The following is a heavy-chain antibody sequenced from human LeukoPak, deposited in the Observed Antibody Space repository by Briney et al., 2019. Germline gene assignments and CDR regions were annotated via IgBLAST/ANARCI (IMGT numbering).Heavy chain of an antibody. CDR3: AVNVWNSSGYYYPSWFDP. J-gene: IGHJ5*02. CDR2: IYSGGST. CDR1: GFTFSSYA. Sequence: GGSLRLSCAASGFTFSSYAMSWVRQAPGKGLEWVSVIYSGGSTYYADSVKGRFTISRDNSKNTLYLQMNSLRAEDTAVYYCAVNVWNSSGYYYPSWFDPWGQGTLVTVSS. D-gene: IGHD3-22*01. V-gene: IGHV3-53*01.